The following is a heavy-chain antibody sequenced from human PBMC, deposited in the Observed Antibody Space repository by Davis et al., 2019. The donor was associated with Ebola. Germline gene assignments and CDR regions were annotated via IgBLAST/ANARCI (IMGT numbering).Heavy chain of an antibody. CDR3: AREVYSSSWYSYYGMDV. V-gene: IGHV1-69*04. CDR1: GGTFSSYA. D-gene: IGHD6-13*01. Sequence: SVKVSCKASGGTFSSYASSWVRQAPGQGLEWMGRIIPILGIANYAQKFQGRVTITADKSTSTAYMELSSLRSEDTAVYYCAREVYSSSWYSYYGMDVWGQGTTVTVSS. CDR2: IIPILGIA. J-gene: IGHJ6*02.